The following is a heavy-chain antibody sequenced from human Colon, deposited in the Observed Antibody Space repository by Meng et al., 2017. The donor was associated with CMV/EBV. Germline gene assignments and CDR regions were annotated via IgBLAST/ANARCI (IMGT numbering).Heavy chain of an antibody. CDR3: ARPRYVESVVDH. CDR2: LYSGGTT. J-gene: IGHJ4*02. Sequence: EWEVVGSGGGLVKPGESLDLSWGALGLSVRRNYITWVLKASVTGLEWVEVLYSGGTTFYAESQRGIFNISRDDSENTLYLHMSSLRVEDTAVYYCARPRYVESVVDHWGQGPLVTVSS. V-gene: IGHV3-66*04. D-gene: IGHD3-16*01. CDR1: GLSVRRNY.